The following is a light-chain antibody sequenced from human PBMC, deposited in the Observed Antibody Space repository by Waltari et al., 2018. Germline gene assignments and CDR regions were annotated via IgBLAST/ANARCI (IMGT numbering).Light chain of an antibody. CDR3: SSYTSSSTVV. CDR1: SSDVGGFNY. V-gene: IGLV2-14*03. CDR2: DFS. J-gene: IGLJ2*01. Sequence: QSALTQPASVSGSPGQSITISCTGTSSDVGGFNYVSWYQQHPGKPPQLVVYDFSNRPSGVSNRFSGSKSGNTASLTISGLQAEDEADYYCSSYTSSSTVVFGGGTKLTVL.